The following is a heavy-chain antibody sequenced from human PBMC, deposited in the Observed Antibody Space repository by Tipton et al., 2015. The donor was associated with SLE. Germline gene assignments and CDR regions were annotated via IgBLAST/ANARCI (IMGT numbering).Heavy chain of an antibody. J-gene: IGHJ3*02. Sequence: TLSLTCAVSGGSFSGYAWSWIRQPPGKGLEWIGEINHSGSTNYNPSLKSRVTISVDTSKNQFSLKLSSVTAADTAVNYCVREGFSGWTTAFDIWGQGTMVTVSS. CDR2: INHSGST. D-gene: IGHD6-19*01. V-gene: IGHV4-34*01. CDR1: GGSFSGYA. CDR3: VREGFSGWTTAFDI.